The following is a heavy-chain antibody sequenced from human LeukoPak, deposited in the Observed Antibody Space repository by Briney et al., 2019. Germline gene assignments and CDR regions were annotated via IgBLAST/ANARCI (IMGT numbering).Heavy chain of an antibody. CDR1: GYTFTSYD. J-gene: IGHJ6*02. CDR2: MNPNSGNT. D-gene: IGHD2-15*01. CDR3: AGGYCSGGSCRYYYYGMDV. Sequence: ASVKVSCKASGYTFTSYDINWVRQATGQGLEWMGWMNPNSGNTGYAQKFQGRVTMTRNTSISTAYMELSSLRSEDTAVYYCAGGYCSGGSCRYYYYGMDVWGQGTTVTVSS. V-gene: IGHV1-8*01.